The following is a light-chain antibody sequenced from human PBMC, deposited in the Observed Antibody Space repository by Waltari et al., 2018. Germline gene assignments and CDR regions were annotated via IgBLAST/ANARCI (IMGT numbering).Light chain of an antibody. V-gene: IGLV1-40*01. J-gene: IGLJ3*02. CDR2: DNT. Sequence: QSVLTQPPSVSGAPGQRVTISCTGSSSNIGAGYDVHWYQQLPGTAPKLLNYDNTNWPSLLPGLFSGSKSDASAPLASTGLQSEDEADYYCQSYGGSMSGWVFGGGAKLTVL. CDR1: SSNIGAGYD. CDR3: QSYGGSMSGWV.